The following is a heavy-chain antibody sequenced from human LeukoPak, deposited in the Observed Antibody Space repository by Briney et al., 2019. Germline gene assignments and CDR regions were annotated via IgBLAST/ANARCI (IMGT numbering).Heavy chain of an antibody. CDR1: GFTFDDYA. Sequence: GGSLRLSCAASGFTFDDYAMSWVRQAPGKGLEWVSGVNWNGDRTGYADSVKGRFTISRDNSKNTLYLQMNSLGAEDTAVYYCAKVAVPRPPALFDYWGQGTLVTVSS. J-gene: IGHJ4*02. CDR2: VNWNGDRT. CDR3: AKVAVPRPPALFDY. D-gene: IGHD2-2*01. V-gene: IGHV3-20*04.